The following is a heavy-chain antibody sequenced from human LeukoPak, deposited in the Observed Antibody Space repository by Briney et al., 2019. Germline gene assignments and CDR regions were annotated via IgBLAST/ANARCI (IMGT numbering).Heavy chain of an antibody. CDR3: ARTRSRSIAARPLPYYFDY. J-gene: IGHJ4*02. CDR1: GFTFSSYS. CDR2: ISSSSSYI. V-gene: IGHV3-21*01. Sequence: PGGSLRLSCAASGFTFSSYSMNWVRQAPGKGLEWVSSISSSSSYIHYADSVKGRFTISRDNAKNSLYLQMNSLRAEDTAVYYCARTRSRSIAARPLPYYFDYWGQGTLVTVSP. D-gene: IGHD6-6*01.